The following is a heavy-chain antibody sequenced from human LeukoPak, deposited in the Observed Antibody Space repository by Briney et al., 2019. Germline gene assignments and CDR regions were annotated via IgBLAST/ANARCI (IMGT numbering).Heavy chain of an antibody. CDR2: INSDGSST. J-gene: IGHJ6*02. CDR3: AKASGYSYGDYGMDV. CDR1: GFTFSSYW. D-gene: IGHD5-18*01. Sequence: GGSLRLSCAASGFTFSSYWMHWVRQAPGKGLVWVSRINSDGSSTSYADSVKGRFTISRDNAKNSLYLQMNSLRAEDTALYYCAKASGYSYGDYGMDVWGQGTTVTVSS. V-gene: IGHV3-74*01.